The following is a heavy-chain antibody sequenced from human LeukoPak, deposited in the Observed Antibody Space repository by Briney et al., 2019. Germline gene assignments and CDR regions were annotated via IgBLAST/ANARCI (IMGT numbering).Heavy chain of an antibody. J-gene: IGHJ5*02. CDR2: VNPNNGVP. V-gene: IGHV1-2*06. Sequence: ASVTVSCKASGYTFTGDYMHWVRQAPGQGLEWMGRVNPNNGVPNYAQKFQGRVTMTRDTAISTAYMELSSLRYDDTAVYFCAREVGYSSSYYGRFDPWGQGTLVSLSS. D-gene: IGHD1-26*01. CDR1: GYTFTGDY. CDR3: AREVGYSSSYYGRFDP.